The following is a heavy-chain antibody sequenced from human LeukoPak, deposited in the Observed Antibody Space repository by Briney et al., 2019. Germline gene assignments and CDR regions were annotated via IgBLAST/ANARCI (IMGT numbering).Heavy chain of an antibody. J-gene: IGHJ4*02. CDR2: ISGSGGST. CDR1: GFTFSNSA. V-gene: IGHV3-23*01. Sequence: GSLRISCAASGFTFSNSAMSWVRQAPGEGLGWVSAISGSGGSTYYADSVKGRFTISRDNSKNTLYLQMNSLRAEDTAVYYCARGGSSGWYYFDYWGQGTLVTVSS. CDR3: ARGGSSGWYYFDY. D-gene: IGHD6-19*01.